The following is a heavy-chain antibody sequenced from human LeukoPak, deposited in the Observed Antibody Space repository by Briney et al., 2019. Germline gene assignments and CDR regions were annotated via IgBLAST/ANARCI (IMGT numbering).Heavy chain of an antibody. CDR3: ARVSYCSSASCYTRGYYYYYYMDV. J-gene: IGHJ6*03. CDR1: GGSISSGDYY. Sequence: SETLSLTCTVSGGSISSGDYYWSWIRQPPGKGLEWIGYIYYSGSTNYNPSLKSRVTISVDTSKNQFSLKLSSVTAADTAVYYCARVSYCSSASCYTRGYYYYYYMDVWGQGTTVTVSS. V-gene: IGHV4-61*08. CDR2: IYYSGST. D-gene: IGHD2-2*02.